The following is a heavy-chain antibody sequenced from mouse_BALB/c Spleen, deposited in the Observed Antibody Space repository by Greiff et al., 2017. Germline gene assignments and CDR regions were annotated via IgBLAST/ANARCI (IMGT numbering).Heavy chain of an antibody. Sequence: VQLQQSGPELVKPGASVKIPCKASGYTFTDYNMDWVKQSHGKSLEWIGDINPNNGGTIYNQKFKGKATLTVDKSSSTAYMELRSLTSEDTAVYYCARMRAYYRYDVFAYWGQGTLVTVSA. CDR1: GYTFTDYN. CDR2: INPNNGGT. D-gene: IGHD2-14*01. CDR3: ARMRAYYRYDVFAY. V-gene: IGHV1-18*01. J-gene: IGHJ3*01.